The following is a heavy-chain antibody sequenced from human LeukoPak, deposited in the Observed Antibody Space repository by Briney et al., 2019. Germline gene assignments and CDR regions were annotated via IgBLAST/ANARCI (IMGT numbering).Heavy chain of an antibody. CDR2: INHSGST. D-gene: IGHD1-14*01. V-gene: IGHV4-34*01. CDR3: ARHKSGIDWFDP. CDR1: GVSFSGYY. J-gene: IGHJ5*02. Sequence: SETLSLTCAVYGVSFSGYYWSWIRQPPGKGLEWIGEINHSGSTNYNPSLKSRVTISVDTSKNQFSLRVTSVTAADTALYYCARHKSGIDWFDPWGQGTLVTVSS.